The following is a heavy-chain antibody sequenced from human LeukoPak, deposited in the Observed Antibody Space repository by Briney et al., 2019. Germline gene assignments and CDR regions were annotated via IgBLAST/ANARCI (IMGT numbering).Heavy chain of an antibody. J-gene: IGHJ4*02. CDR2: ISSNGDST. CDR1: GFTFSSYA. CDR3: AKFALRYCSGGSCHPFDY. V-gene: IGHV3-64*01. Sequence: GGSLRLSCAASGFTFSSYAMHWVRQAPGKGLEYVSTISSNGDSTYYANSVKGRFTIPRDNSKNTLYLQMNSLRAEDTAVYYCAKFALRYCSGGSCHPFDYWGQGTLVTVSS. D-gene: IGHD2-15*01.